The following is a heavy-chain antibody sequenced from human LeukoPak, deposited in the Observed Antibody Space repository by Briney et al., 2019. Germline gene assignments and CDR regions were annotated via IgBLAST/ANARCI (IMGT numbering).Heavy chain of an antibody. Sequence: QTGGSLRLSCAASGFTFTTYAMSWVRQAPGKGLEWVSAISGSGGSTYYADSVRGRFTISRDNSKNTLYLQMNSLRAEDTAVYYCAKDHVATIPNFDYWGQGTLVTVSS. J-gene: IGHJ4*02. V-gene: IGHV3-23*01. CDR2: ISGSGGST. CDR1: GFTFTTYA. CDR3: AKDHVATIPNFDY. D-gene: IGHD5-12*01.